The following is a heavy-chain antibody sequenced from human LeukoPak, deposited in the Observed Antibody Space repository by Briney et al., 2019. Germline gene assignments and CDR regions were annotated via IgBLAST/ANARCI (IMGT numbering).Heavy chain of an antibody. J-gene: IGHJ4*02. CDR3: ATGGDTVMVGFDY. D-gene: IGHD5-18*01. V-gene: IGHV3-64*01. CDR2: ISSNGGTT. CDR1: GFTFSTYA. Sequence: GGSLRLSCAASGFTFSTYAMHWVRQAPGKGLEYVSAISSNGGTTYYANSVKGRFTISRDNSKNTLYLQMGSLRAEDSALYYCATGGDTVMVGFDYWGQGTLVTVSS.